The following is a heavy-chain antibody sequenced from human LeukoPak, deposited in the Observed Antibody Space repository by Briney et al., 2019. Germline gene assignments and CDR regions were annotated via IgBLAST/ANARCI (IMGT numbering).Heavy chain of an antibody. D-gene: IGHD3-10*01. CDR2: IYYSGST. CDR3: ARVGGSNYYYYGMDV. Sequence: TSETLSLTCTVSGGSISSSSYYWGWIRQPPGKGLEWIGYIYYSGSTNYNPSLKSRVTISVDTSKNQFSLKLSSVTAADTAVYYCARVGGSNYYYYGMDVWGRGTTVTVSS. CDR1: GGSISSSSYY. J-gene: IGHJ6*02. V-gene: IGHV4-61*05.